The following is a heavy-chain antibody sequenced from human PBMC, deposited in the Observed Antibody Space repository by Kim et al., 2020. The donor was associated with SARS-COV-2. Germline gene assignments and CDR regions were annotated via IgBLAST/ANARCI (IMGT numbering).Heavy chain of an antibody. J-gene: IGHJ4*01. CDR1: GGSFSGYY. CDR3: ARAGSQWLVRPLFSSFDY. CDR2: INHSGST. V-gene: IGHV4-34*01. D-gene: IGHD6-19*01. Sequence: SETLSLTCAVYGGSFSGYYWSWIRQPPGKGLEWIGEINHSGSTNYNPSLKSRVTISVDTSKNQFSLKLSSVTAADTAVYYCARAGSQWLVRPLFSSFDY.